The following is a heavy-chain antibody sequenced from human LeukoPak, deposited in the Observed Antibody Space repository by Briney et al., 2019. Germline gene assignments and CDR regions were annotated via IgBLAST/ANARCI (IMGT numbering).Heavy chain of an antibody. V-gene: IGHV4-59*01. CDR1: GDSINNYY. D-gene: IGHD3-10*01. CDR2: IYYSGST. Sequence: PSETLSLTCTVSGDSINNYYWSWIRQPPGKGLEYIGYIYYSGSTNYNPSLKSRVTMSVDTSKNQFSLKLSSVTVADTAVYYCARPYYYGSGNYYNWYLDLWGRGTLVTASS. CDR3: ARPYYYGSGNYYNWYLDL. J-gene: IGHJ2*01.